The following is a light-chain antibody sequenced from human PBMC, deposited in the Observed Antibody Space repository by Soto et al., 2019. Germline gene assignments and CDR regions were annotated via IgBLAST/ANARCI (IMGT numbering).Light chain of an antibody. Sequence: DIQMTQSPSTLSGSVGDRVTITCRASQTISSWLAWYQQKPGKAPKLLTYKASTLKSGVPSRFSGSGSGTELTLTISSLQPDDFATYYCQHYNSYSEAFGQGTKVDIK. CDR3: QHYNSYSEA. CDR1: QTISSW. J-gene: IGKJ1*01. CDR2: KAS. V-gene: IGKV1-5*03.